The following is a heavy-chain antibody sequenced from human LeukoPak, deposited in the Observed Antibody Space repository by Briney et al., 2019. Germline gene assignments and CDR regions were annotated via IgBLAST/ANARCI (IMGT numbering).Heavy chain of an antibody. J-gene: IGHJ6*03. CDR2: INTNTGNP. V-gene: IGHV7-4-1*02. CDR3: ARVGSSSPEGQPDYYYYMDV. CDR1: GYTFTIYA. D-gene: IGHD6-6*01. Sequence: GASVRVSYKASGYTFTIYAMHWVPQAPGQGLEWMGWINTNTGNPTYAQGFTGRFVFSLDTSVSTAYLQISSLKAEDTAVYYCARVGSSSPEGQPDYYYYMDVWGKGTTVTVSS.